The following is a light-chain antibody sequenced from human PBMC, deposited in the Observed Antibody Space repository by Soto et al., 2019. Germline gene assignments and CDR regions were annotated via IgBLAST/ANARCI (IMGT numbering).Light chain of an antibody. CDR2: DVN. CDR1: IDDVGAYNY. J-gene: IGLJ1*01. CDR3: ASYTSTYTLV. Sequence: QSALTQPASVSGSPGQSITISCTGTIDDVGAYNYVSWYQQRPGSAPQLLIYDVNNRPSGASNRFSGSKSGHTAYLTISGLQSDYEANYHCASYTSTYTLVFGTGTKLTVL. V-gene: IGLV2-14*01.